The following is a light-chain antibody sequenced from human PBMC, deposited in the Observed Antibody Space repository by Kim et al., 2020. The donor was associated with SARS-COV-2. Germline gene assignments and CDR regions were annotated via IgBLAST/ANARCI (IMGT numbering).Light chain of an antibody. CDR1: QGISNY. Sequence: LSASLGDRVTITCQASQGISNYLNWYQHKPGKAPKLLIYDVSHLKTGVPSRFSGSGSGTHFTFTISSLQPEDIAIYYCQQYAVLPTFGGGTKLEI. CDR3: QQYAVLPT. J-gene: IGKJ4*01. V-gene: IGKV1-33*01. CDR2: DVS.